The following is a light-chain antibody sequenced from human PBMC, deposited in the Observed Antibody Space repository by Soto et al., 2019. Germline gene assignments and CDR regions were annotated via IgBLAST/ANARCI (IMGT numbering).Light chain of an antibody. Sequence: DGKMIQSPSTLTGSIGDRVTITCRASQTISSWLAWYQQKPGKAPKLLIYKASTLKSGVPSRFSGSGSGTEFTLTISCLQPDDVATYYCQHYNSYLEAFGQGT. J-gene: IGKJ1*01. CDR1: QTISSW. CDR2: KAS. CDR3: QHYNSYLEA. V-gene: IGKV1-5*03.